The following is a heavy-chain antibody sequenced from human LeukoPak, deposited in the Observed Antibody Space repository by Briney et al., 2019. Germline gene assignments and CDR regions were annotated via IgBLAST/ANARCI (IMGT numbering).Heavy chain of an antibody. Sequence: PGGSLRLSCAASGFTFSSYGMHWVRQVPGKGLEWVAVIWYDGSNKYYADSVKGRFTISRDNSKNTVYLQMNSLRAEDTAVYYCARERGYSYGAHCDYWGQRTLVTVSS. V-gene: IGHV3-33*01. CDR3: ARERGYSYGAHCDY. CDR1: GFTFSSYG. D-gene: IGHD5-18*01. J-gene: IGHJ4*02. CDR2: IWYDGSNK.